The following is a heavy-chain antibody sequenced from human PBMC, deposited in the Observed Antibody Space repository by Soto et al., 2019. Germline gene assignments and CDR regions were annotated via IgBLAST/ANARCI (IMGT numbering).Heavy chain of an antibody. CDR2: IWYDGSNK. CDR3: ARDGVRTGSYYDY. V-gene: IGHV3-33*01. CDR1: GFTFSSYG. J-gene: IGHJ4*02. Sequence: ESGGGVVQPGRSLRLSCAASGFTFSSYGMHWVRQAPGKGLEWVAVIWYDGSNKYYADSVKGRFTISRDNSKNTLYLQMNSLRAEDTAVYYCARDGVRTGSYYDYWGQGTLVTVSS. D-gene: IGHD3-10*01.